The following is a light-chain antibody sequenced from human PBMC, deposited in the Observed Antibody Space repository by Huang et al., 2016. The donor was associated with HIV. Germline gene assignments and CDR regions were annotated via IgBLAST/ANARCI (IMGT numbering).Light chain of an antibody. CDR2: DAS. CDR3: QQRSNWPPGLT. CDR1: QRVSSY. J-gene: IGKJ4*01. V-gene: IGKV3-11*01. Sequence: EIVLTQSPATLSLSPGERATLSCRASQRVSSYLAWDQQKPGQAPRRLIYDASTRATGIPARFSGSGSGTDFTLTISSLGPEDFAVYYCQQRSNWPPGLTFGGGTKVEIK.